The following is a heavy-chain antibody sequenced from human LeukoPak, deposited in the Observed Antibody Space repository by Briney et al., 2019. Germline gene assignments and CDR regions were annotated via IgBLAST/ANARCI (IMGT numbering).Heavy chain of an antibody. Sequence: SGTLSLTCTVSGGSVSSGSYYWSWIRQPPGKGLEWIGYIYYSGSTNYNPSLKSRVTISVDTSKNQFSLKLSSVTAADTAVYYCARALPRYCSGGSCSGTDPNWFDPWGQGTLVTVSS. V-gene: IGHV4-61*01. CDR2: IYYSGST. D-gene: IGHD2-15*01. J-gene: IGHJ5*02. CDR1: GGSVSSGSYY. CDR3: ARALPRYCSGGSCSGTDPNWFDP.